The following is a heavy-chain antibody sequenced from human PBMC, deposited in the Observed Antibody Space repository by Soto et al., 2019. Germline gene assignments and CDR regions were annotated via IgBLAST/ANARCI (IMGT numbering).Heavy chain of an antibody. CDR3: ARGGGIAVAAPPYFDY. D-gene: IGHD6-19*01. CDR1: GFTFSSYD. J-gene: IGHJ4*02. Sequence: EVQLVESGGGLVQPGGSLRLSCAASGFTFSSYDMHWVRQATGKGLEWVSAIGTAGDPYYPGSVKGRFTISRENAKNSLYLQMNSLRAGDTAVYYCARGGGIAVAAPPYFDYWGQGTLVTVSS. V-gene: IGHV3-13*05. CDR2: IGTAGDP.